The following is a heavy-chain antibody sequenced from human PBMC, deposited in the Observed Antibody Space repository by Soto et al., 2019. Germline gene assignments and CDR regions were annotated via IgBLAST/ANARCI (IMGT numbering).Heavy chain of an antibody. V-gene: IGHV1-3*01. CDR3: ARDFVGATYHYYYYGMDV. D-gene: IGHD1-26*01. CDR2: INAGNGNT. J-gene: IGHJ6*02. Sequence: ASVKVSCKASGYTFTSYAMHWVCQAPGQRLEWMGWINAGNGNTKYSQKFQGRVTITRDTSASTAYMELSSLRSEDTAVYYCARDFVGATYHYYYYGMDVWGQGTTVTVSS. CDR1: GYTFTSYA.